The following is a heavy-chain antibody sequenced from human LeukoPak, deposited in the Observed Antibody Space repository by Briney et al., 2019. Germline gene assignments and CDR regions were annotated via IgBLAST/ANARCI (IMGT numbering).Heavy chain of an antibody. V-gene: IGHV3-7*01. Sequence: GGSLGLSCAASGFTFSSYWMSWVRQAPGKGLEWVANIKQDGSEKYYVDSVKGRFTISRDNAKNTVYLQMNSLRVEDTAVYYCAKDQQIVSAKYYFDSWGQGILVTVSS. J-gene: IGHJ4*02. CDR2: IKQDGSEK. CDR1: GFTFSSYW. CDR3: AKDQQIVSAKYYFDS. D-gene: IGHD1/OR15-1a*01.